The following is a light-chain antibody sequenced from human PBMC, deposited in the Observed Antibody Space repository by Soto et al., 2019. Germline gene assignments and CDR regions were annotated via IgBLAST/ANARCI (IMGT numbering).Light chain of an antibody. CDR3: QQFNNGPPWT. CDR2: VAS. J-gene: IGKJ1*01. Sequence: EIVLTQSPATLSVSPGESATLFCRASQSVSSNLAWYQHKAGQAPRLLIYVASTRATGVPDRFSGSGSGTEFSLTISSLQSEDFAVYYCQQFNNGPPWTFGRGTK. V-gene: IGKV3-15*01. CDR1: QSVSSN.